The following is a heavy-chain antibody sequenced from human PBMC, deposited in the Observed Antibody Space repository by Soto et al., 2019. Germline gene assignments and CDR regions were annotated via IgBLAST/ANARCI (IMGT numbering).Heavy chain of an antibody. CDR1: GCKIVDHG. CDR3: TRERWDYGDPKWYFDL. J-gene: IGHJ2*01. Sequence: SGCKIVDHGRPRFRQTPRKGLKKVGLIRSKSYGRTTEYAASAKDRFPISRDDFKRIAYLQMDSLKADDTAVYYCTRERWDYGDPKWYFDLWGRGTLVTVSS. D-gene: IGHD4-17*01. V-gene: IGHV3-49*03. CDR2: IRSKSYGRTT.